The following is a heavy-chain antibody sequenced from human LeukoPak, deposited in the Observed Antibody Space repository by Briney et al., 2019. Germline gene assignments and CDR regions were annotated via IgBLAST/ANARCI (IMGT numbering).Heavy chain of an antibody. V-gene: IGHV3-30*04. CDR1: GFTFSSYA. J-gene: IGHJ4*02. CDR2: ISYDGSSK. CDR3: ARGDPDY. Sequence: GGSLRLSCAASGFTFSSYAMHWVRQAPGKGLEWVAVISYDGSSKYYPDSVKGRFTISRDNSKDTLYLQMNSLRAEDTAVYYCARGDPDYWGQGTLVTVSS. D-gene: IGHD2-21*02.